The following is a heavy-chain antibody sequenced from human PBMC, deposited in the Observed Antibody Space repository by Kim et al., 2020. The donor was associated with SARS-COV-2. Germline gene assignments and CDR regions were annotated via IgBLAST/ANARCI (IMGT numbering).Heavy chain of an antibody. CDR3: ARLTPYYYDSREGAFDI. CDR1: GGSISSSSYY. CDR2: IYYSGST. V-gene: IGHV4-39*01. J-gene: IGHJ3*02. D-gene: IGHD3-22*01. Sequence: SETLSLTCTVSGGSISSSSYYWGWIRQPPGKGLEWIGSIYYSGSTYYNPSLKSRVTISVHTSKNQFSLKLSSVTAADTAVYYCARLTPYYYDSREGAFDIWGQGTMVTVSS.